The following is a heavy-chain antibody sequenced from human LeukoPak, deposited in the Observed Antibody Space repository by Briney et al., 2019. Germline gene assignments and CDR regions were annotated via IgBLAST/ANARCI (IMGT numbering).Heavy chain of an antibody. J-gene: IGHJ4*02. Sequence: GGSLRLSCAASGFTFSSYSMNWVRQAPGKGLEWVSYISSRSATIYYADSVKGRFTISRDNSKNTLYLQMNSLKVEDTAVYYCVRGLGWTSGNELFDYWGQGTLVTVSS. CDR1: GFTFSSYS. D-gene: IGHD1-1*01. V-gene: IGHV3-48*01. CDR2: ISSRSATI. CDR3: VRGLGWTSGNELFDY.